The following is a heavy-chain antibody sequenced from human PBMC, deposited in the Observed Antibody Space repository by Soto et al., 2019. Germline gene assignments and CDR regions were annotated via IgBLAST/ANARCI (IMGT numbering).Heavy chain of an antibody. J-gene: IGHJ3*02. CDR2: ISSNGGST. D-gene: IGHD2-2*01. Sequence: PGGSLRLSCAASGFTFSSYAMHWVRQAPGEGLEYVSAISSNGGSTYYANSVKGRFTISRYNSKNTLYLQMGSLRAEDMAVYYCARDYRSCSSTSCFFVEPADAFDIWGQGTMVTVSS. CDR3: ARDYRSCSSTSCFFVEPADAFDI. CDR1: GFTFSSYA. V-gene: IGHV3-64*01.